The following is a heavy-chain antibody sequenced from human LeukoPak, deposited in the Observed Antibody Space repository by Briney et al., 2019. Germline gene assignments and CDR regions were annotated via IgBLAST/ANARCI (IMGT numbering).Heavy chain of an antibody. CDR3: AKDRGAAYYRGSHFDS. V-gene: IGHV3-23*01. Sequence: PGGSLSPSCEASGLPFTTFAMSWVRKAPGKGLEWFQGFSVSDTTTHYADSVKGRFTISRDNSRNTLYLQMNSLRVEDTALYYCAKDRGAAYYRGSHFDSWGQGTLVTVSS. J-gene: IGHJ4*02. D-gene: IGHD1-26*01. CDR1: GLPFTTFA. CDR2: FSVSDTTT.